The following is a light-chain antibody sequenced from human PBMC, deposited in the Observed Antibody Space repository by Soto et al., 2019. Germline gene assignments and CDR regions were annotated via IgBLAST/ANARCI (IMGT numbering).Light chain of an antibody. J-gene: IGLJ2*01. CDR2: GNS. V-gene: IGLV1-40*01. CDR3: QSYDSSLSEVV. Sequence: QSVLTQPPSVSGAPGQRVTISCTGSSSNIGAGYDVHWYQQLPGTAPKLLIYGNSNRPSGVPDRFSGSKSGTSASLAITGLQAEDEADYHCQSYDSSLSEVVFGGGTQLTVL. CDR1: SSNIGAGYD.